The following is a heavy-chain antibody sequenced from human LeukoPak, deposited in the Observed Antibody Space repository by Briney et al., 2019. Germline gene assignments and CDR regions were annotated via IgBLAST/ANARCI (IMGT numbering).Heavy chain of an antibody. CDR1: GGSISTFS. D-gene: IGHD6-19*01. V-gene: IGHV4-59*01. CDR3: ARDTTVASGMQY. Sequence: PSETLSLTCTVSGGSISTFSWSWIRQLPGKGLEWIGSIYIKSTNYNPSLKGRVAISVDTSKNQFSLRLDSVTTADTAVYYCARDTTVASGMQYWGQGTLVTVSS. J-gene: IGHJ4*02. CDR2: IYIKST.